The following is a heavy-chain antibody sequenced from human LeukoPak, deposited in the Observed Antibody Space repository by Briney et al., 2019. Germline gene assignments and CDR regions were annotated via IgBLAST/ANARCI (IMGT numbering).Heavy chain of an antibody. D-gene: IGHD5-24*01. CDR1: GGTFSSYA. V-gene: IGHV1-69*13. Sequence: SVKVSCKASGGTFSSYAISWVRQAPGQGLEWMGGIIPIFGTANYAQKFQGRVTITADESTSTAYMELSSLRSEDTAVYYCARVGGRWLQLAYFDYWGQGTLVTVSS. CDR3: ARVGGRWLQLAYFDY. CDR2: IIPIFGTA. J-gene: IGHJ4*02.